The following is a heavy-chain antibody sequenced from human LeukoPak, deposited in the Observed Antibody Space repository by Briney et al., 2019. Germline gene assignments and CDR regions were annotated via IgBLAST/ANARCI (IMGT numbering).Heavy chain of an antibody. V-gene: IGHV1-3*03. CDR2: INAGNGNT. D-gene: IGHD6-19*01. CDR3: ARDGVGQLWWAVAGTSAYYFDY. Sequence: VSVKVSCKASGYTFTSYAMHWVRQAPGQRLEWMGWINAGNGNTKYSQEFQGRVTITRDTSASTAYLELSSLRAEDMAVYYCARDGVGQLWWAVAGTSAYYFDYWGQGTLVTVSS. J-gene: IGHJ4*02. CDR1: GYTFTSYA.